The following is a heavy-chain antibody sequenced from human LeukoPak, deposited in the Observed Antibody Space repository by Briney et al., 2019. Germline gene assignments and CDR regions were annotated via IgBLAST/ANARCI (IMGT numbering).Heavy chain of an antibody. CDR2: IGGRGTIT. Sequence: GSLRLSCAASGFTFSSYAMSWVRQAPGKGLGWVSAIGGRGTITYYADSVKGRFTISKDNSKNTLYLQMNSLRAEDTAVYYCAKDDDYVEYGYYFDFWGQGTLATVSS. D-gene: IGHD4-17*01. J-gene: IGHJ4*02. V-gene: IGHV3-23*01. CDR1: GFTFSSYA. CDR3: AKDDDYVEYGYYFDF.